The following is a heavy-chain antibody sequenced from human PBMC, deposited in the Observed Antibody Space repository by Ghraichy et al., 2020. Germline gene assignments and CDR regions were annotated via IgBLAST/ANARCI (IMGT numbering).Heavy chain of an antibody. J-gene: IGHJ4*02. Sequence: GGSLRLSCAASGFTFSSYAMSWVRQAPGKGLEWVSAISGSGGSTYYADSVKGRFTISRDNSKNTLYLQMNSLRAEDTAVYYCAKDRGGTIFGVVINPRGDYFDYWGQGTLVTVSS. V-gene: IGHV3-23*01. CDR1: GFTFSSYA. CDR2: ISGSGGST. D-gene: IGHD3-3*01. CDR3: AKDRGGTIFGVVINPRGDYFDY.